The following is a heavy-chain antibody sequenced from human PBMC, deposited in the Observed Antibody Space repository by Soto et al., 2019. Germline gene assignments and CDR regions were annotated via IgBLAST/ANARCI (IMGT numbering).Heavy chain of an antibody. D-gene: IGHD3-9*01. J-gene: IGHJ6*02. V-gene: IGHV4-59*08. CDR1: GGSISRYY. Sequence: SETLSLTCTVSGGSISRYYWSWIRHPPGKGLEWIGYIYYSGSTNYNPSLKSRVTISVATSKNQFSLKLSYVTAADTAVYYCARLRSVRYFDWLSDYYYGMDVWGQGTTVT. CDR2: IYYSGST. CDR3: ARLRSVRYFDWLSDYYYGMDV.